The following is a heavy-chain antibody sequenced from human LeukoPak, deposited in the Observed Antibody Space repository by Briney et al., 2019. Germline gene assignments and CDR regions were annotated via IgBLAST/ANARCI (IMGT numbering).Heavy chain of an antibody. D-gene: IGHD3-22*01. CDR3: ARGRGYYDSSGYYRVGYFDY. V-gene: IGHV1-18*01. J-gene: IGHJ4*02. Sequence: ASVKVSCKASGYTFTSYGISWVRQAPGQGLEWMGWISAYNGNTNYAQKLQGRVTMTTDTSTSTAYMELSRLRSDDTAVYYCARGRGYYDSSGYYRVGYFDYWGQGTLVTVSS. CDR2: ISAYNGNT. CDR1: GYTFTSYG.